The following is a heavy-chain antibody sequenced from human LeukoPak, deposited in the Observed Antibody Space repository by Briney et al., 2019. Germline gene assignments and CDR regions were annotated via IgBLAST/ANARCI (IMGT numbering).Heavy chain of an antibody. J-gene: IGHJ5*02. CDR2: INHSGST. Sequence: SETLSLTCAVYGGSFSCYYWSWSRQPPAKGLEWRGEINHSGSTNYNPSLKRRVTISVDTSKNQFSLKLTAVAASHTAVYYCARGVGTGTTVGRFRRNWFDPWGQGTLVTVSS. CDR1: GGSFSCYY. CDR3: ARGVGTGTTVGRFRRNWFDP. V-gene: IGHV4-34*01. D-gene: IGHD1-7*01.